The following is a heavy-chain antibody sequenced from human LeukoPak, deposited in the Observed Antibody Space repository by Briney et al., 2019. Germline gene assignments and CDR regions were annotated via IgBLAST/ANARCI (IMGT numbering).Heavy chain of an antibody. CDR2: IKSKTDGGTT. CDR3: TTDRPTVWFGESAGAAFDI. Sequence: PGGSLRLSCAASGFTFSSYSMNWVRQAPGKGLEWVGRIKSKTDGGTTDYAAPVKGRFTISRDDSKNTLYLQMNSLKTEDTAVYYCTTDRPTVWFGESAGAAFDIWGQGTMVTVSS. D-gene: IGHD3-10*01. CDR1: GFTFSSYS. J-gene: IGHJ3*02. V-gene: IGHV3-15*01.